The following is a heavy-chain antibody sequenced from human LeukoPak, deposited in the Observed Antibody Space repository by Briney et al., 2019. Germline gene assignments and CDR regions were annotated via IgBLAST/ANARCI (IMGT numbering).Heavy chain of an antibody. Sequence: ASVKVSFNAWGYTFTRYYMHWVRQAPGQGLEWMGIINPSGGSTSYAQKFQGRVTMTRDTSTSTVYMELSSLRSEDTAVYYCARDRRYSGYDSAIFDYWGQGTLVTVSS. J-gene: IGHJ4*02. CDR2: INPSGGST. V-gene: IGHV1-46*01. D-gene: IGHD5-12*01. CDR3: ARDRRYSGYDSAIFDY. CDR1: GYTFTRYY.